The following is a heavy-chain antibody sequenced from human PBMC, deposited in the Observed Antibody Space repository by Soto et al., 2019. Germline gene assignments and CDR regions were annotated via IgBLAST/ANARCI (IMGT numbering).Heavy chain of an antibody. Sequence: PSETLSLTCTVSGGSISSSSYYWGWIRQPPGKGLEWIGSTYYSGSTYYNPSLKSRVTISVDTSKNQFSLKLSSVTAADTAVYYCARHGIAVAENYYYYGMDVWGQGTTVTVSS. J-gene: IGHJ6*02. D-gene: IGHD6-19*01. CDR2: TYYSGST. CDR3: ARHGIAVAENYYYYGMDV. V-gene: IGHV4-39*01. CDR1: GGSISSSSYY.